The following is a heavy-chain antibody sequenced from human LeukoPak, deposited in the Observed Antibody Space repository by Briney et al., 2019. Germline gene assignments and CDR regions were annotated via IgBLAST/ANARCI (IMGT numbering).Heavy chain of an antibody. CDR3: AKDSEYYYDSSARRGYFDY. J-gene: IGHJ4*02. CDR2: ISGSGGST. D-gene: IGHD3-22*01. V-gene: IGHV3-23*01. CDR1: GFTFSSYA. Sequence: GGSLRLSCAASGFTFSSYAMSWVRQAPRKGLEWVSAISGSGGSTYYADSVKGRFTISRDNSKNTLYLQMNSLRAEDTAVYYCAKDSEYYYDSSARRGYFDYWGQGTLVTVSS.